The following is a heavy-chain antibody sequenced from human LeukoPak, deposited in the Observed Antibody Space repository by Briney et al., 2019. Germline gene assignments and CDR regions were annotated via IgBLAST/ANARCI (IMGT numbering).Heavy chain of an antibody. V-gene: IGHV1-69*04. Sequence: ASVKVSCKASGGTLSSYAISWVRQAPGQGLEWMGRIIPILGIANYAQKFQGRVTITADKSTSTAYMELSSLRSEDTAVYYCARGYCSGGSCLYYFDYWGQGTLVTVSS. CDR1: GGTLSSYA. D-gene: IGHD2-15*01. J-gene: IGHJ4*02. CDR2: IIPILGIA. CDR3: ARGYCSGGSCLYYFDY.